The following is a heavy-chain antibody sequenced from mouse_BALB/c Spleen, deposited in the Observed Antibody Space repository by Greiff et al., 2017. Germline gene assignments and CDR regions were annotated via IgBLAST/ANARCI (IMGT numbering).Heavy chain of an antibody. CDR1: GYSFTGYT. V-gene: IGHV1-18*01. CDR2: INPYNGGT. D-gene: IGHD1-1*01. CDR3: ARDTTVAYAMDY. Sequence: EVKLMESGPELVKPGASMKISCKASGYSFTGYTMNWVKQSHGKNLEWIGLINPYNGGTSYNQKFKGKATLTVDKSSSTAYMELLSLTSEDSAVYYCARDTTVAYAMDYWGQGTSVTVSS. J-gene: IGHJ4*01.